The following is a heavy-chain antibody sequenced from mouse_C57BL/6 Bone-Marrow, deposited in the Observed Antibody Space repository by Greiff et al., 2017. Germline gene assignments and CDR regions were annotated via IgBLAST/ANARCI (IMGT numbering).Heavy chain of an antibody. CDR3: ARDYYGSSYHWYFDV. CDR2: ISYSGST. CDR1: GYSITSGYD. D-gene: IGHD1-1*01. Sequence: EVQLQQSGPGMVKPSQSLSLTCTVTGYSITSGYDWHWIRHFPGNKLEWMGYISYSGSTNYNPSLKSRISITHDTSKNHFFLKLNSVTTEDTATYYCARDYYGSSYHWYFDVWGTGTTVTVSS. V-gene: IGHV3-1*01. J-gene: IGHJ1*03.